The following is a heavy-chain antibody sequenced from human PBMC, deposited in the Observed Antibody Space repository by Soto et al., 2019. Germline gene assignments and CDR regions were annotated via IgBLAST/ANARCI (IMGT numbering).Heavy chain of an antibody. Sequence: GGSLRLSCAASGFTFSSYDMHWVRQATGKGLEWVSAIGTAGDTYYPGSVKGRFTISRENAKNSLYLQMNSLRAGDMAVYYCARSRYCSGGSCSEFDYWGQGTLVTVSS. CDR2: IGTAGDT. CDR1: GFTFSSYD. D-gene: IGHD2-15*01. CDR3: ARSRYCSGGSCSEFDY. J-gene: IGHJ4*02. V-gene: IGHV3-13*01.